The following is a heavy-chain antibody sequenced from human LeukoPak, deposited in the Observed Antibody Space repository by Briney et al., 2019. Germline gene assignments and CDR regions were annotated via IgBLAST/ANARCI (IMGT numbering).Heavy chain of an antibody. CDR3: ARGFAGWFDP. CDR1: GGSISSGGYY. CDR2: IYYSGST. J-gene: IGHJ5*02. V-gene: IGHV4-31*03. Sequence: SETLSLTCTVSGGSISSGGYYWSWIRQHPGKGLEWIGYIYYSGSTYYNPSLKSRVTISVDTSKNQFSLKLSSVTAADTAVYYCARGFAGWFDPWGQGTLVTVSS.